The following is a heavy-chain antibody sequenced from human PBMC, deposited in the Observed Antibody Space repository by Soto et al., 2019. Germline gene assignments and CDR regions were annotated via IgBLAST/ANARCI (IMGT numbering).Heavy chain of an antibody. CDR2: MNPNSGNT. CDR1: GYTFTSYD. Sequence: QVQLVQSGAEVKKPGASVKVSCKASGYTFTSYDINWVRQTAGQGREWMGWMNPNSGNTGYAQKFQGRVTMTRNTSISTAYLELSSLRSEDTAVYYCARVRRTILRLDYWGQGTLVTVSS. D-gene: IGHD3-3*01. CDR3: ARVRRTILRLDY. J-gene: IGHJ4*02. V-gene: IGHV1-8*01.